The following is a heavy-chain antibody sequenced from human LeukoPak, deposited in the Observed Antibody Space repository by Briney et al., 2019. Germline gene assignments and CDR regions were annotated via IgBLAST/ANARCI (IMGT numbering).Heavy chain of an antibody. V-gene: IGHV3-30*02. CDR2: IRYDGSNK. J-gene: IGHJ4*02. CDR3: AKDNPITTNEYYFDY. Sequence: PGGSLRLSCAASGFTFSSYGMHWVRQAPDKGLEWVAFIRYDGSNKYYADSVKGRFTISRDNSKNTLYLQMNSLRAEDTAVYYCAKDNPITTNEYYFDYWGQGTLVTVSS. D-gene: IGHD3-22*01. CDR1: GFTFSSYG.